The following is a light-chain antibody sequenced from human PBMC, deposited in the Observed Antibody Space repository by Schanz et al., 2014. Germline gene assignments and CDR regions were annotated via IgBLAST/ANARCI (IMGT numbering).Light chain of an antibody. V-gene: IGLV2-14*03. CDR1: GSDVGGYNY. Sequence: QSALTQPASVSGSPGQSITISCTGTGSDVGGYNYVSWYQQHPGKAPKLIIYGVTNRPSGVSTRFSGSKSGNTASLTISGLQAEDEADYYCSSYTSSSTVVFGGGTKVTVL. J-gene: IGLJ2*01. CDR2: GVT. CDR3: SSYTSSSTVV.